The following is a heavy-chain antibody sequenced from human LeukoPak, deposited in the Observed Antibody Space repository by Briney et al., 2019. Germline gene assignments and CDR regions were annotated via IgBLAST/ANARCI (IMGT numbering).Heavy chain of an antibody. J-gene: IGHJ6*03. CDR3: ARGRRGCREKNYYYMDV. D-gene: IGHD1-26*01. CDR1: GGSFSGYY. CDR2: INHSGST. Sequence: SETLSLTCAVYGGSFSGYYWSWIRQPPGKGLEWIGEINHSGSTNYNPSLKSRVTISVDTSKNQFSLKLSSVTAADTAVYYCARGRRGCREKNYYYMDVWGKGTTVTVSS. V-gene: IGHV4-34*01.